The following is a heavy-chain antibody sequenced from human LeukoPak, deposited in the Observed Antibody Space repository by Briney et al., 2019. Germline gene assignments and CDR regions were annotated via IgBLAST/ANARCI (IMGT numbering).Heavy chain of an antibody. CDR1: GGSFSGYY. Sequence: SETLSLTCAVYGGSFSGYYWSWIRQPPGKGLEWIGEINHSGSTNYNPSLKSRVTISVDTSKNQFSLKLSSVTAADTAVYYCARLTRLGYCSSTSCYSRRRAFDYWGQGTLVTVSS. V-gene: IGHV4-34*01. D-gene: IGHD2-2*01. J-gene: IGHJ4*02. CDR3: ARLTRLGYCSSTSCYSRRRAFDY. CDR2: INHSGST.